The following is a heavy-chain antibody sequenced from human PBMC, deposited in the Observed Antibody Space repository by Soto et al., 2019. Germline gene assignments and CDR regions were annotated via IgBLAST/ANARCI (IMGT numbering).Heavy chain of an antibody. CDR1: GGTFSSYA. CDR3: ARGSVGGYDTFYYYYYYGMDV. CDR2: IIPIFGTA. D-gene: IGHD5-12*01. Sequence: VASVKVSCKASGGTFSSYAISWLREAAGQGLEWMGGIIPIFGTANYAQKFQGRVTITADESTSTAYMELSSLRSEDTAVYYCARGSVGGYDTFYYYYYYGMDVWGQGTTVTVSS. V-gene: IGHV1-69*13. J-gene: IGHJ6*02.